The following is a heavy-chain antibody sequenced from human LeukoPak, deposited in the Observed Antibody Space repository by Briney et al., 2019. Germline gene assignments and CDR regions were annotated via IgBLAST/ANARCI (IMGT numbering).Heavy chain of an antibody. D-gene: IGHD3-22*01. Sequence: SETLSLTCTVSGGSISGYYWSWIRQPPGKGLEYIGYIYYSGSTDYNPSLKSRITISVDTSKNQFSLKLSSVTAADTAVYYCARHYYDSSGYYYFDYGGQGTLVTVSS. CDR1: GGSISGYY. CDR2: IYYSGST. V-gene: IGHV4-59*08. CDR3: ARHYYDSSGYYYFDY. J-gene: IGHJ4*02.